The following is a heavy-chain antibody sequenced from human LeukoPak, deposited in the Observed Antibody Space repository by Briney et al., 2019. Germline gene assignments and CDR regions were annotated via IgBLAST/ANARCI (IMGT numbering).Heavy chain of an antibody. CDR1: GFTFSSYG. V-gene: IGHV3-33*01. J-gene: IGHJ4*02. CDR2: IWYDGSNK. CDR3: ARFLYSSGLDY. D-gene: IGHD6-19*01. Sequence: PGGSLRLSCAASGFTFSSYGVHWVRQAPGKGLEWVAVIWYDGSNKYYEDSVKGRFTISRDNSKNTLSLQMNSLRAEDTAVYYCARFLYSSGLDYWGQGTLVAVSS.